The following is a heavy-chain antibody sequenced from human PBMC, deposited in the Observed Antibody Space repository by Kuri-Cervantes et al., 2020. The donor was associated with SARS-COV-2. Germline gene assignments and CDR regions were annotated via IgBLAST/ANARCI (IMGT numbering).Heavy chain of an antibody. D-gene: IGHD2-2*01. J-gene: IGHJ6*02. CDR1: GGSISSSSYY. CDR2: IYYSGST. V-gene: IGHV4-61*05. CDR3: ARARYCSSTSCYSPPYYYYGMDV. Sequence: ESLKISCTVSGGSISSSSYYWGWIRQPPGKGLEWIGYIYYSGSTNYNPSLKSRVTISVDTSKNQFSLKLRSVTAADTAVYYCARARYCSSTSCYSPPYYYYGMDVWGQGTTVTVSS.